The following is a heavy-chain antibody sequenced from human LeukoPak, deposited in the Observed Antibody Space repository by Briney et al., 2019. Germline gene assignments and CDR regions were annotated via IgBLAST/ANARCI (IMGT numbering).Heavy chain of an antibody. V-gene: IGHV3-11*04. CDR1: GFTFSDSY. J-gene: IGHJ4*02. D-gene: IGHD5-18*01. CDR3: ARETDTAMVDY. Sequence: KSGGYLRLSCAASGFTFSDSYMSWIRQAPGKGLEWVSYISSSGSSIYYADSVKGRFTISRDNAKNSLHLQMSSLRAEDTAVYYCARETDTAMVDYWGQGTLVTVSS. CDR2: ISSSGSSI.